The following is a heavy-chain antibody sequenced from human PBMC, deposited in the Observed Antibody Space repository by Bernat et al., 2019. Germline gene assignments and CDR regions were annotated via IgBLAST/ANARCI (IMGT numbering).Heavy chain of an antibody. CDR3: ARHGRAWDTIFGVVNTYYYYYYMDV. CDR2: IDPSDSYT. J-gene: IGHJ6*03. Sequence: EVQLVQSGAEVKKPGESLRISCKGSGYSFTSYWISWVRQMSGKGLEWMGRIDPSDSYTNYSPSFQGHVTISADESISTAYLQWSSLKASDTAMYYCARHGRAWDTIFGVVNTYYYYYYMDVWGKGTTVTVSS. CDR1: GYSFTSYW. D-gene: IGHD3-3*01. V-gene: IGHV5-10-1*03.